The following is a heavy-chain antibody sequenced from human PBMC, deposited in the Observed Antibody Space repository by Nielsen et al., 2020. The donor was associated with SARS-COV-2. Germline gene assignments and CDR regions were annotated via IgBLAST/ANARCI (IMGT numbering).Heavy chain of an antibody. J-gene: IGHJ4*02. V-gene: IGHV1-2*02. CDR3: ARAIAARSWIDY. CDR1: GYTFTGYY. D-gene: IGHD6-6*01. Sequence: ASVKVSCKASGYTFTGYYMHWVRQAPGQGLEWMGWINPNSGGTNYAQKFQGRVTMTRDTSISTAYMELSRLRSDDTAVYYCARAIAARSWIDYWGQGTLVTVSS. CDR2: INPNSGGT.